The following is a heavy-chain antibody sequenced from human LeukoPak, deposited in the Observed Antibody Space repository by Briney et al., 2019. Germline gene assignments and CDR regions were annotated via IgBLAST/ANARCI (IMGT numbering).Heavy chain of an antibody. D-gene: IGHD3-22*01. J-gene: IGHJ4*02. V-gene: IGHV1-18*01. CDR2: ISAYNGNT. CDR3: ARAGSGYYYDSSGLTPFDY. Sequence: ASVKASCKASGYTFTSYGISWVRQAPGQGLEWMGWISAYNGNTNYAQKLQGRVTMTTDTSTSTAYMELRSLRSDDTAVYYCARAGSGYYYDSSGLTPFDYWGQGTLVTVSS. CDR1: GYTFTSYG.